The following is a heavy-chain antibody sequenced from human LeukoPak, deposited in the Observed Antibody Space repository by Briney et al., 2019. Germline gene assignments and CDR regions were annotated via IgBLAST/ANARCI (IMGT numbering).Heavy chain of an antibody. CDR1: GFTFSSYA. CDR2: ISGSGGST. D-gene: IGHD5-18*01. CDR3: AKEGGTLWIQLRPLWD. Sequence: GGSLRLSCAASGFTFSSYAMRWVRQAPRKGREWGSAISGSGGSTYYADSVKGLFTISRDNSKNTLYLQMNSLRAEDTSVYYCAKEGGTLWIQLRPLWDWAQGTLVPVSS. J-gene: IGHJ4*02. V-gene: IGHV3-23*01.